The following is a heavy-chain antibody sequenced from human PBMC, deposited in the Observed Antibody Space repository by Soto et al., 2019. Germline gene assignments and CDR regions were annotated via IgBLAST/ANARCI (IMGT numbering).Heavy chain of an antibody. CDR1: GGSISSGGYY. J-gene: IGHJ4*02. V-gene: IGHV4-31*03. D-gene: IGHD2-8*01. CDR2: IYYSGST. Sequence: SETLSLTCTVSGGSISSGGYYWSWIRQHPGKGLEWIGYIYYSGSTYYNPSLKSRVTISVDTSKNQFSLKLSSVTAADTAVYYCARDGGRGYCTNGVCSSFDYWGQGTLVTVSS. CDR3: ARDGGRGYCTNGVCSSFDY.